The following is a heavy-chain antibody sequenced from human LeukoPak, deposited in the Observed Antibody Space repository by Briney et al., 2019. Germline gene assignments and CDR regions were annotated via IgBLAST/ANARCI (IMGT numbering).Heavy chain of an antibody. Sequence: SETLSLTCAVYGGSFSGYYWSWIRQPPGKGLEWIGEIILSGITNYTPSLKSRVTISVDTSKNQFSLKLSSVTAADTAVYYCARDLDSSGYYFDYWGQGTLVTVSS. D-gene: IGHD3-22*01. CDR1: GGSFSGYY. J-gene: IGHJ4*02. CDR2: IILSGIT. V-gene: IGHV4-34*12. CDR3: ARDLDSSGYYFDY.